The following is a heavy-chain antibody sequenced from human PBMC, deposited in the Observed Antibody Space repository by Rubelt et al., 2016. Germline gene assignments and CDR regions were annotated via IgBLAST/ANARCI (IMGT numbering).Heavy chain of an antibody. V-gene: IGHV3-66*01. J-gene: IGHJ4*02. D-gene: IGHD5-24*01. CDR1: GGSFSGYY. CDR3: ARGRWLSFFDY. Sequence: VQLQQWGAGLLKPSETLSLTCAVYGGSFSGYYWSWIRQPPGKGLEWVSLIYTDGSTYYADSVKDRFTVSRDNSKNSVYLQMNSLRAEDTALYYCARGRWLSFFDYWGQGTLVTVSS. CDR2: IYTDGST.